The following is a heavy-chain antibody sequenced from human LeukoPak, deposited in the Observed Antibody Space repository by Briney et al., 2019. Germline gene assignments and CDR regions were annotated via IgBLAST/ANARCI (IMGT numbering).Heavy chain of an antibody. J-gene: IGHJ3*02. CDR1: GFTVRSNY. V-gene: IGHV3-66*01. CDR2: IYSSGST. CDR3: ARSQGAYDAFDI. Sequence: GGSLRLSCAASGFTVRSNYISWVRQASGKGLEWVSVIYSSGSTFYADSVKGTFTISRDNSKNTLDLQMNSLRVEDTAVYYCARSQGAYDAFDIWGQGTMVTVSS.